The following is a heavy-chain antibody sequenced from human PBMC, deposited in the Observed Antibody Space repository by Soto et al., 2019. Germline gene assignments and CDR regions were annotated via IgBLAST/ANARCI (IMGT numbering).Heavy chain of an antibody. V-gene: IGHV4-34*01. J-gene: IGHJ4*02. D-gene: IGHD3-22*01. CDR2: ISQSGST. CDR1: SGSFSGYY. Sequence: QVQLQQWGAGLLKPSETLSLRCVVNSGSFSGYYWTWIRQTPGKGLEWIGEISQSGSTNYNPSLMSRVTMSADTSKKQFSLRLSSVTAADTALYFCARGYESSRRHLPLLDYWGQGTLVTVSS. CDR3: ARGYESSRRHLPLLDY.